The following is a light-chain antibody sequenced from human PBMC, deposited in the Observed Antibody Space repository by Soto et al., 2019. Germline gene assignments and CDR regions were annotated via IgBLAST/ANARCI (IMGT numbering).Light chain of an antibody. CDR2: GAS. CDR1: QDIGSE. J-gene: IGKJ1*01. CDR3: LPDRNYPRT. Sequence: AIQMTQSPSSLSASVGDRVTITCRASQDIGSELGWYQQRPGKAPKALIYGASNLQGGVPSRFSGSGFGTDFTLTISSLQPEDFATYYCLPDRNYPRTFGQGTKVESK. V-gene: IGKV1-6*01.